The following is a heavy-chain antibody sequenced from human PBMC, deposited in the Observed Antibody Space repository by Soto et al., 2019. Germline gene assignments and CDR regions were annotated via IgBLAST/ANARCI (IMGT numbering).Heavy chain of an antibody. J-gene: IGHJ4*02. V-gene: IGHV3-21*01. D-gene: IGHD6-13*01. CDR3: ARGVAAAGTGSNFDY. Sequence: PGGSLRLSCAASGFTFSSYSMNWVRQAPGKGLEWVSSISSSSSYIYYADSVKGRFTISRDNAKNSLYLQMNSLRAEDTAVYYCARGVAAAGTGSNFDYWGQGTLVTVSS. CDR2: ISSSSSYI. CDR1: GFTFSSYS.